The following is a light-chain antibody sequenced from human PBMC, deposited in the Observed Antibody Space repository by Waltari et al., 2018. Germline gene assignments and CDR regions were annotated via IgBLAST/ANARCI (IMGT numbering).Light chain of an antibody. CDR2: NDN. V-gene: IGLV1-44*01. CDR1: GSHLGINT. J-gene: IGLJ1*01. CDR3: AAWDDSLNGLS. Sequence: QSVLTQPPSASGTPGPRVTISCSGSGSHLGINTVNLYQQLPGTAPKLLIYNDNQRPSGVPDRFSGSKSGSSASLAISGLQSDDEANYYCAAWDDSLNGLSFGTGTRVTVL.